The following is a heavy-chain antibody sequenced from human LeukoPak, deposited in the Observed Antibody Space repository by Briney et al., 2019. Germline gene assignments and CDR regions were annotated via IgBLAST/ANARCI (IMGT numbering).Heavy chain of an antibody. Sequence: PGGSLRLSCAASGFTFDDYAMHWVRQAPGKGLEWVSGISWNSGSIGYADSVKGRFTISRDNAKNSPYLQMNSLRAEDTAVYYCAKVRGRGYDIDYWGQGTLVTVSS. J-gene: IGHJ4*02. CDR3: AKVRGRGYDIDY. D-gene: IGHD5-12*01. CDR1: GFTFDDYA. CDR2: ISWNSGSI. V-gene: IGHV3-9*01.